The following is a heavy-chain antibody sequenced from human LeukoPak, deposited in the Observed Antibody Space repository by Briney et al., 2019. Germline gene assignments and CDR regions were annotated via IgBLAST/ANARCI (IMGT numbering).Heavy chain of an antibody. D-gene: IGHD1-26*01. V-gene: IGHV4-61*02. CDR3: ASSVIHRYRYYYYYYMDV. CDR1: GGSISSGSYY. CDR2: IYTSGST. Sequence: SQTLSLTCTVSGGSISSGSYYWSWIRQPAGKGLEWIVRIYTSGSTNYNPSLKRRVTISVDTSKNQFSLKLSSVTAADTAVYYCASSVIHRYRYYYYYYMDVWGKGTTVTVSS. J-gene: IGHJ6*03.